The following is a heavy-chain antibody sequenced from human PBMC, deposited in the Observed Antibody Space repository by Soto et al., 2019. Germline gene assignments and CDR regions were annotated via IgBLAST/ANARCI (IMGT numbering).Heavy chain of an antibody. J-gene: IGHJ4*02. CDR3: ARGRYLDSSDYWVANLPFDH. CDR1: GFTFNSYV. Sequence: PGGSLRLSCAASGFTFNSYVMTWVRQAPGEGLEWVSSISRSGRGIAYYADSVKGRFTISRDNSENTLFLQMNNLRDEDTALYYCARGRYLDSSDYWVANLPFDHWGLGTLVTVSS. D-gene: IGHD3-22*01. V-gene: IGHV3-23*01. CDR2: ISRSGRGIA.